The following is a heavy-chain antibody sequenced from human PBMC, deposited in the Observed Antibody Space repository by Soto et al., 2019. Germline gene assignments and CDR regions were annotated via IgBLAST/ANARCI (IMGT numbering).Heavy chain of an antibody. Sequence: EVQLVESGGGLVKPGGSLRLSCAASGFTFSNAWMSWVRQAPGKGLEWVGRIKSKTDVGTPTYAAPGKGRFTISRYDSKNTLYLQMNSLKPEDTAVYYCTTDSGLLWFGELGDAFDIWGQGTMVTVSS. CDR1: GFTFSNAW. V-gene: IGHV3-15*01. CDR3: TTDSGLLWFGELGDAFDI. D-gene: IGHD3-10*01. CDR2: IKSKTDVGTP. J-gene: IGHJ3*02.